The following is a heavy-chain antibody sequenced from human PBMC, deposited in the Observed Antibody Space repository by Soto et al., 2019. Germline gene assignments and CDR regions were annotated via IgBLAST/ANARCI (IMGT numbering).Heavy chain of an antibody. J-gene: IGHJ4*02. CDR3: ARVYDFWSGYESYFDY. Sequence: ASVKVSCKASGGTFSSYAISWVRQAPGQGLEWMGGIIPIFGTANYAQKFQGRVTITADESTSTAYMELSSLRSEDTAVYYCARVYDFWSGYESYFDYWGQGTLVTVSS. CDR1: GGTFSSYA. CDR2: IIPIFGTA. V-gene: IGHV1-69*13. D-gene: IGHD3-3*01.